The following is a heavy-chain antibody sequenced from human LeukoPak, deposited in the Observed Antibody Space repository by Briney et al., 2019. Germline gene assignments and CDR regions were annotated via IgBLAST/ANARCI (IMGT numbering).Heavy chain of an antibody. J-gene: IGHJ4*02. V-gene: IGHV3-7*03. Sequence: PGGSLRLSCAASGFTFSSYAMSWVRQAPGKGLEWVANIKQDGSEKYYVDSVKGRFTISRDNAKNSLYLQMNSLRAEDTAVYYCAREHAYYDFWSGSDVYFDYWGQGTLVTVSP. D-gene: IGHD3-3*01. CDR2: IKQDGSEK. CDR1: GFTFSSYA. CDR3: AREHAYYDFWSGSDVYFDY.